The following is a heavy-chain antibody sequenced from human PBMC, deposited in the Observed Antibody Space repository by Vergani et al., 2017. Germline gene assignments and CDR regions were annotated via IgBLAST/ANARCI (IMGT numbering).Heavy chain of an antibody. CDR1: GGTFSSYA. CDR3: AGEGFVGYCSGGSCYSRSSYYYYYMDV. Sequence: QVQLVQSGAEVKKPGSSVKVSCKASGGTFSSYAISWVRQAPGQGLEWMGGIIPIFVTANYAQKFQGRGTITADESTSTAYMELSSLRSEDTSVYCCAGEGFVGYCSGGSCYSRSSYYYYYMDVWGKGTTVTVSS. CDR2: IIPIFVTA. D-gene: IGHD2-15*01. V-gene: IGHV1-69*01. J-gene: IGHJ6*03.